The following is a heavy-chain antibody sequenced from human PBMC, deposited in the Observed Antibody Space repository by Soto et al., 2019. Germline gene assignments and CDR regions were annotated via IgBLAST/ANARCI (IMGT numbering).Heavy chain of an antibody. CDR2: VNPSGGST. CDR3: AREENCIGGTCPSEYFLL. CDR1: GYLFTAYS. Sequence: ASVKVACKASGYLFTAYSMHWVRLAPGQGLEWMGVVNPSGGSTKYAQNFQGRVTMTRDTSTTTIYMELSSLRSDDTAIYYCAREENCIGGTCPSEYFLLWCPGTLLTV. V-gene: IGHV1-46*01. J-gene: IGHJ1*01. D-gene: IGHD2-15*01.